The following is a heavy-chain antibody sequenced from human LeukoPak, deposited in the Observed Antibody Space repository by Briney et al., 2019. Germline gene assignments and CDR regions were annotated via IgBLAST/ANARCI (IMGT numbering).Heavy chain of an antibody. J-gene: IGHJ4*02. Sequence: KPGGSLRLSCAASGFSFSDYYMSWLRQAPGKGLEWVSSISSSGSTIYYADSVKGRFTISRDNAMNSLYLQMNSLRVEDTAVYYCAGAGYSRPYYFDFWGQGTLVTVSS. V-gene: IGHV3-11*01. CDR1: GFSFSDYY. CDR2: ISSSGSTI. CDR3: AGAGYSRPYYFDF. D-gene: IGHD6-13*01.